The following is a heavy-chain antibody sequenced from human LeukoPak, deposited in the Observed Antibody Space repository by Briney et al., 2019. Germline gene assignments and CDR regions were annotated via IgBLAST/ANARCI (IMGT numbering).Heavy chain of an antibody. D-gene: IGHD5-12*01. CDR1: GGSISSYY. CDR3: ARDGTSGDDSYYYYGMDV. Sequence: SETLSLTCTVSGGSISSYYWSWIRQPPGKGLEWIGYIYYSGSTNYNPSLKSRVTISVDTSKNQFSLKLSSVTAADTAVYYCARDGTSGDDSYYYYGMDVWGQGTTVTVSS. V-gene: IGHV4-59*01. J-gene: IGHJ6*02. CDR2: IYYSGST.